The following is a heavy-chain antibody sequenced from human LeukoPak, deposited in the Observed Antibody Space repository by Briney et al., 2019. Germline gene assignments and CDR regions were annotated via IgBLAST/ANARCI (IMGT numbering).Heavy chain of an antibody. CDR1: GFTFSSYA. V-gene: IGHV3-23*01. D-gene: IGHD3-9*01. Sequence: GGSLRLYCAASGFTFSSYAMSWVRQAPGKGLEWVSAISGSGGSTYYADSVKGRFTISRDNSTNTLYLQMNSLGAEDTAVYYCAKDPFLRYFDRLLDYWGQGTLVTVSS. J-gene: IGHJ4*02. CDR3: AKDPFLRYFDRLLDY. CDR2: ISGSGGST.